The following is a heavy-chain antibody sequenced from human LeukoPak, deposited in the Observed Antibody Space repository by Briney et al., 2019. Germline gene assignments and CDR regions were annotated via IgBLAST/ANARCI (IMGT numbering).Heavy chain of an antibody. J-gene: IGHJ5*02. CDR1: GFTFSSYS. D-gene: IGHD6-19*01. CDR2: ISSSSYI. Sequence: GGSLRLSCAASGFTFSSYSMNWVRQAPGKGLEWVSSISSSSYIYYADSVKGRFTISRDNAKNSLYLQMNSLRAEDTAVYYCARASRHCIAVAGTDCWFDPWGQGTLVTVSS. V-gene: IGHV3-21*01. CDR3: ARASRHCIAVAGTDCWFDP.